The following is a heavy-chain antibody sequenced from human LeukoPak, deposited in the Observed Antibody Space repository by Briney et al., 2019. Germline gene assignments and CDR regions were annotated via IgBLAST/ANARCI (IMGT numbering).Heavy chain of an antibody. CDR3: ASYISGWGYYFDY. CDR2: INPNSGGT. V-gene: IGHV1-2*02. D-gene: IGHD6-19*01. CDR1: GYTFTGYY. Sequence: GASVKVSCKASGYTFTGYYMHWVRQAPGQGLEWMGWINPNSGGTNYAQKFQGRVTMTRDTSISTAYMELSRLRSDDTAVYYCASYISGWGYYFDYWGQGTPVTVSS. J-gene: IGHJ4*02.